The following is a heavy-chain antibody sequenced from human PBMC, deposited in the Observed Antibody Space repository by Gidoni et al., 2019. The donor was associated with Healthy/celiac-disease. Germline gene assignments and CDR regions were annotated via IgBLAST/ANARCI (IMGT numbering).Heavy chain of an antibody. D-gene: IGHD3-9*01. CDR1: GGTSRSYA. V-gene: IGHV1-69*04. CDR2: IIPILGIA. CDR3: ARELSLILTGYYSH. Sequence: QVQLVQSGAEVKKPGSSVKVSCKASGGTSRSYAISWVRQAPGQGLEWMGRIIPILGIANYAQKFQGRVTITADNSTSTAYMELSSLRSEDTAVYYCARELSLILTGYYSHWGQGTLVTVSS. J-gene: IGHJ4*02.